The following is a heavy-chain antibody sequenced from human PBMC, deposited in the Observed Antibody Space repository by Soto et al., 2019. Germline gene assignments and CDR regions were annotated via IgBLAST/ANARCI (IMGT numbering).Heavy chain of an antibody. CDR1: GYTFTSYG. CDR3: ARGQDYHDSGGYNDY. V-gene: IGHV1-8*02. Sequence: GASVKVSCKASGYTFTSYGISWVRQATGQGLEWMGWMNPNSGNTGSAQKFQGRVTMTRNTFINTAYMELSSLSSEDTAVYYCARGQDYHDSGGYNDYWGQGTLVTVSS. CDR2: MNPNSGNT. J-gene: IGHJ4*02. D-gene: IGHD3-22*01.